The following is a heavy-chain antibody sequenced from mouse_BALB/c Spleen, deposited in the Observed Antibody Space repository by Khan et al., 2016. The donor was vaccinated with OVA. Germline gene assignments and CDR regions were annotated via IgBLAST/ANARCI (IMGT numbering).Heavy chain of an antibody. D-gene: IGHD2-1*01. CDR2: ISDGGIYT. CDR3: VRGYYGNPFAY. Sequence: EGELVESGGGLVKPGGSLKLSCVASGFTFSDYYMHWVRQTPEKRLDWVATISDGGIYTYYPDSVKGRFTLSRDDAKNNLFLHMSSLKSEDTAMSYCVRGYYGNPFAYWGQGTLVTVSA. V-gene: IGHV5-4*02. J-gene: IGHJ3*01. CDR1: GFTFSDYY.